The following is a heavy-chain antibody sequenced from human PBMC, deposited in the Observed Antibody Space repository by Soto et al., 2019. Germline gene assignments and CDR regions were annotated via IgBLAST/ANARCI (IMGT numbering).Heavy chain of an antibody. D-gene: IGHD1-26*01. CDR2: IAEDGSKK. J-gene: IGHJ4*02. CDR1: GFNFSTYY. Sequence: GGSLRLSCAASGFNFSTYYMGWVRQAPGKGLEWVANIAEDGSKKDYADSVKGRFTVSRDNADNSLHLQMHSLRVENTALYYCVRGGAALPHWGQGARVTVSS. CDR3: VRGGAALPH. V-gene: IGHV3-7*01.